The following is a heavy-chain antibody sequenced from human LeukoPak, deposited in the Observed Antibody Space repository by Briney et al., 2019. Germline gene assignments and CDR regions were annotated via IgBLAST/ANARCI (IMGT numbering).Heavy chain of an antibody. J-gene: IGHJ2*01. Sequence: GGSLRLSCAASGFTFSSYAMSWVRQAPGKGLEWVSYISSRGSTRYYADSVKGRFTISRDNAKNSLYLQMNSLRAEDTAVYYCARDRSRYFDVWGRGTPVTVSS. CDR3: ARDRSRYFDV. CDR2: ISSRGSTR. CDR1: GFTFSSYA. V-gene: IGHV3-48*04.